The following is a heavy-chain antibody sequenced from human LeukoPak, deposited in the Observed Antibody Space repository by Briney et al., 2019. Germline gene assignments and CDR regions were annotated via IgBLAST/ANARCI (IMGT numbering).Heavy chain of an antibody. CDR2: INPNSVGT. CDR3: ARVWIRNFFDWAFFDF. D-gene: IGHD3-9*01. J-gene: IGHJ4*02. Sequence: GASVKVSCKASGYTFTGFYMHWVRQAPGQGLEWMGWINPNSVGTTYAQKFQGRVTRTIATSSSTAYMELSRLRSDDTAVYYCARVWIRNFFDWAFFDFWGQGTLVTVSS. CDR1: GYTFTGFY. V-gene: IGHV1-2*02.